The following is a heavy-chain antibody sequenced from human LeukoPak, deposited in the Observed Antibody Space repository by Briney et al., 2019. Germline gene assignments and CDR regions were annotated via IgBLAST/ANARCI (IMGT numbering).Heavy chain of an antibody. CDR2: ISSSGSTI. Sequence: PGGSLRLSCAASGFTFSDYYMSWIRQPPGKGLEWVSYISSSGSTIYYADSVKGRFTISRDNAKNSLYLQMNSLRAEDTAVYYCARAVRGGYYYYMDVWGKGTTVTVSS. CDR1: GFTFSDYY. D-gene: IGHD2-15*01. V-gene: IGHV3-11*01. CDR3: ARAVRGGYYYYMDV. J-gene: IGHJ6*03.